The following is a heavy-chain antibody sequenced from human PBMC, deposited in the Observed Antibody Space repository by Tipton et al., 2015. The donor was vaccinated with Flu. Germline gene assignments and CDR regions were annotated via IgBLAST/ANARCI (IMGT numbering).Heavy chain of an antibody. CDR1: GFTFDDYA. V-gene: IGHV3-9*01. D-gene: IGHD3-9*01. CDR3: SISLNS. Sequence: SLRLSCSASGFTFDDYAIHWVRQPPGKGLEWVSSISWNSNYIDYADSVKGRFTISRDNAKNSLYLQLDSLRAEDTGVYYCSISLNSWGQGTLATVSS. CDR2: ISWNSNYI. J-gene: IGHJ5*02.